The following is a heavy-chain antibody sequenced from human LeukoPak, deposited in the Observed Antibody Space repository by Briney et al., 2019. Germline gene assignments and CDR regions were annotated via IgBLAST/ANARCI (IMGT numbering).Heavy chain of an antibody. J-gene: IGHJ6*02. CDR1: GGSLSGYY. V-gene: IGHV4-34*01. CDR3: VSHPYSSYYYHMDV. CDR2: VDYTGIT. D-gene: IGHD5-18*01. Sequence: SETLSLTCAVYGGSLSGYYWGWIRQPPGKGLEWIGSVDYTGITSHSPSLKSRVTISVDTSKNQFSLKVSSVSAADTGVYYCVSHPYSSYYYHMDVRGRGTTVTVSS.